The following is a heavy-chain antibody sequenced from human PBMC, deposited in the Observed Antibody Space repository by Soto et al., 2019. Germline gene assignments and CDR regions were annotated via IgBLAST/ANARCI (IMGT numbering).Heavy chain of an antibody. V-gene: IGHV4-31*03. CDR1: GGSISSGDYF. CDR3: ARVSAMITMIVVANDAFDI. J-gene: IGHJ3*02. CDR2: IYYSGNT. Sequence: SETLSVTCTVSGGSISSGDYFCSLIRQNPGKGLEWIGNIYYSGNTYYNPSLKSRVTISVDTSKNQFSLRLSSVTAADTAVYYCARVSAMITMIVVANDAFDIWGQGTMVTVSS. D-gene: IGHD3-22*01.